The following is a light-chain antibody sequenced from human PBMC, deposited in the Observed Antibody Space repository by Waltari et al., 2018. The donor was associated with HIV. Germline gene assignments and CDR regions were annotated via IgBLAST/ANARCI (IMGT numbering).Light chain of an antibody. CDR3: LLYYGGVWV. Sequence: QPVVTQEPSLTVSPGGTVTLTCASNTGPVTNDLFPNWFQQKPGQAPRALIFSTTKKHSWTPARFSGSLLGGKAALTLSAVQPGDEADYYCLLYYGGVWVFGGGTKLTVL. J-gene: IGLJ3*02. CDR2: STT. CDR1: TGPVTNDLF. V-gene: IGLV7-43*01.